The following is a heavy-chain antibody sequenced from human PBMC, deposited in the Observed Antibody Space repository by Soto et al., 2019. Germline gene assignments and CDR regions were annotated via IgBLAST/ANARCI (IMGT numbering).Heavy chain of an antibody. CDR1: GGSISSSSYY. CDR3: ARHRIGRGLRFLEWPDYMDV. CDR2: IYYSGST. D-gene: IGHD3-3*01. J-gene: IGHJ6*03. V-gene: IGHV4-39*01. Sequence: PSETLSLTCTVSGGSISSSSYYWGWIRQPPGKGLEWIGSIYYSGSTYYNPSLKSRVTISVDTSKNQFSLKLSSVTAADTAVYYCARHRIGRGLRFLEWPDYMDVWGKGTTVTVSS.